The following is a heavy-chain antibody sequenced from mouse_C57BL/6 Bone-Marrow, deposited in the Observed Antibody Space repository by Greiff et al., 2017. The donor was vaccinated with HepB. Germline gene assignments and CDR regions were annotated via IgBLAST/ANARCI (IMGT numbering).Heavy chain of an antibody. CDR1: GYTFTDYN. D-gene: IGHD1-1*01. V-gene: IGHV1-18*01. CDR2: INPKNGGT. Sequence: VQLQQSGPELVKPGASVKIPCKASGYTFTDYNMDWVKQSHGKRLEWIGDINPKNGGTIYNQKFKGKATLTVDKSSSTAYMELRSLTSEDTAGYYCARPNTHYCGSRGGYCDVWGTGTTVTVSS. J-gene: IGHJ1*03. CDR3: ARPNTHYCGSRGGYCDV.